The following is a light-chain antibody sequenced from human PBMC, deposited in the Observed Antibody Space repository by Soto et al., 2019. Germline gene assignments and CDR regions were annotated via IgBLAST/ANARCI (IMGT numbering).Light chain of an antibody. J-gene: IGKJ1*01. V-gene: IGKV1-5*01. CDR2: DAS. Sequence: DIQMTQSPSTLSASVGDTVTITCRASQSISTWLAWYQHKPGEAPRLLIFDASNLESGVPSRFRGSGSGTDFTLTISSLQPDDFATYYCLQYNGNSGTFGQGTKV. CDR3: LQYNGNSGT. CDR1: QSISTW.